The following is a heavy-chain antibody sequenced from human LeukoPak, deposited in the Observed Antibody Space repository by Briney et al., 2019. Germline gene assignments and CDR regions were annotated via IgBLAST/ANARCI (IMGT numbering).Heavy chain of an antibody. CDR2: ISSNGGST. J-gene: IGHJ3*02. D-gene: IGHD4-17*01. Sequence: GGSLRLSCAASGFTFSSYAMHWVRQAPGKGLEYVSAISSNGGSTYYASSVKGRFTISRDNSKNTLYLQMGSLRAEDMAVYYCARGRTRMTTVTKGTAFDIWGQGTMVTVSS. CDR3: ARGRTRMTTVTKGTAFDI. CDR1: GFTFSSYA. V-gene: IGHV3-64*01.